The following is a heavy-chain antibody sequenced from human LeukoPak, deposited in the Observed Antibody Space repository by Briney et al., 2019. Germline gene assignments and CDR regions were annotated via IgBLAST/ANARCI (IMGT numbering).Heavy chain of an antibody. V-gene: IGHV3-30*01. CDR2: ISYDGSNK. J-gene: IGHJ4*02. D-gene: IGHD5-24*01. CDR3: ARDAKHVEMAPIDY. CDR1: GFTFNNYA. Sequence: GGSLRLSCAASGFTFNNYAMHWVRQAPGKGLEWVAVISYDGSNKYYADSVKGRFTISRDNSKNTLYLQMNSLRAEDTAVYYCARDAKHVEMAPIDYWGQGTLVTVSS.